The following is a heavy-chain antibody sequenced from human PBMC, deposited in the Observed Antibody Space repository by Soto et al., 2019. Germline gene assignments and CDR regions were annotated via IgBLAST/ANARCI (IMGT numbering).Heavy chain of an antibody. V-gene: IGHV3-11*04. CDR1: GFTFSTYY. CDR3: ARGSRDYDFWSGYYFAFDY. J-gene: IGHJ4*02. D-gene: IGHD3-3*01. Sequence: GGSLRLSCGASGFTFSTYYMSCIRQAPGKGLEWVSYISSTGRTIYYADSVKGRFTVSRDNSKNTLYLQMNSLRAEDTAVYYCARGSRDYDFWSGYYFAFDYWGQGTLVTVSS. CDR2: ISSTGRTI.